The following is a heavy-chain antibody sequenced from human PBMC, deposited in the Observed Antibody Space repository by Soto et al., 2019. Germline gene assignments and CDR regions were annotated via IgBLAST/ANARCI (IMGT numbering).Heavy chain of an antibody. CDR3: ARAQYSSSSAFDY. V-gene: IGHV3-11*01. J-gene: IGHJ4*02. D-gene: IGHD6-6*01. CDR1: EFTFSDYY. Sequence: PGGSLRLSCAASEFTFSDYYMNWIRQAPGKGLEWVSYISTSGSTIYYADSVKGRFTISRDNAKNSLYLQMNSLRAEDTAVYYCARAQYSSSSAFDYWGQGTLVTVSS. CDR2: ISTSGSTI.